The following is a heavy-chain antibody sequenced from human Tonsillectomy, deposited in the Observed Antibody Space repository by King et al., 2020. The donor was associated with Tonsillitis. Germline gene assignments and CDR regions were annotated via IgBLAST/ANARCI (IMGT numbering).Heavy chain of an antibody. V-gene: IGHV4-4*02. CDR2: SYHSGST. D-gene: IGHD1-26*01. CDR1: GGSTSSSNG. CDR3: ATSGRFDY. Sequence: QLQESGPGLVKPSGTLSLTCAVSGGSTSSSNGWGWVRSPPGKGMEWIGASYHSGSTNYNPSLTSRVTISVDKSKNQFSLKLSSVTAADTAVYYCATSGRFDYWGQGTLVTVSS. J-gene: IGHJ4*02.